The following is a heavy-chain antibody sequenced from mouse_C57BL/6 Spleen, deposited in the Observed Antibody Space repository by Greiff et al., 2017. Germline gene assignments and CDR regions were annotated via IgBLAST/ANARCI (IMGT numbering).Heavy chain of an antibody. Sequence: LQQSGAPVKISCKASGYAFSSYWMNWVKQRPGKGLEWIGQIYPGDGDTNYNGKFKGKATLTADKSSSTAYMQLSSLTSEDSAVYFCGGGSTHFDYWGQGTTLTVSS. J-gene: IGHJ2*01. D-gene: IGHD1-1*01. CDR1: GYAFSSYW. CDR3: GGGSTHFDY. CDR2: IYPGDGDT. V-gene: IGHV1-80*01.